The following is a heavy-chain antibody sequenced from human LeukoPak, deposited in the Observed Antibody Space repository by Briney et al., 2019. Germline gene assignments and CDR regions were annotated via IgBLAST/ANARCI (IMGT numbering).Heavy chain of an antibody. V-gene: IGHV4-34*01. CDR1: GGSFSGHY. D-gene: IGHD3-10*01. Sequence: SETLSLTCAVYGGSFSGHYWSWIRQPPGKGLDWIGEINHSGGTNYNPSLKSRVTFSVDTSKNQFSLKLSSVTAADTAVYYCARGEVFYYGSGSYYAPFDPWGQGTLVTVSS. CDR3: ARGEVFYYGSGSYYAPFDP. CDR2: INHSGGT. J-gene: IGHJ5*02.